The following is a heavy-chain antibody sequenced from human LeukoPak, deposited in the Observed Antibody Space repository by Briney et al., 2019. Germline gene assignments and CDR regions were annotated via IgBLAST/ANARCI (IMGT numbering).Heavy chain of an antibody. D-gene: IGHD5-24*01. V-gene: IGHV3-30*03. J-gene: IGHJ3*02. CDR3: ARDGYNYDAFDI. CDR1: GFTFSSYG. CDR2: ISYDGSNK. Sequence: GGSLRLSCAASGFTFSSYGMHWVRQAPGKGLEGVAVISYDGSNKYYADSVKGRFTISRDNSKNTLYLQMNSLRAEDTAVYYCARDGYNYDAFDIWGQGTMVTVSS.